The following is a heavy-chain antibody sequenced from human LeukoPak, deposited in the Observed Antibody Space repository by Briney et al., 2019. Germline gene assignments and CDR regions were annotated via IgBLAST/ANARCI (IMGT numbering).Heavy chain of an antibody. CDR1: GGSISSGSYY. CDR2: IYTSGST. V-gene: IGHV4-61*02. J-gene: IGHJ6*02. Sequence: SQTLSLTCTVSGGSISSGSYYWSWIRQPAGKGLEWIGRIYTSGSTTYNPSLKSRATISEDTSKNQFSLKLSSVTAADTAVYYCARSDYDFWSGGYYGMDVWGQGTTVTVSS. D-gene: IGHD3-3*01. CDR3: ARSDYDFWSGGYYGMDV.